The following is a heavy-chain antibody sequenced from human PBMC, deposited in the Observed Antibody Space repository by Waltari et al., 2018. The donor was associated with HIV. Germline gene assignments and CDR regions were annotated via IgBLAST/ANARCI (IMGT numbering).Heavy chain of an antibody. J-gene: IGHJ3*01. CDR3: TTGGYPTEAFDV. CDR1: PAPLGGAW. D-gene: IGHD5-12*01. V-gene: IGHV3-15*01. Sequence: EVQVVESGGGLAKPGVSLGVSCASFPAPLGGAWLTWVRQAPGKGLEWVGRIKSKRDGGATDYAASVKGRFVISRDDSQNTLYLQMSGLRTEDTAMYYCTTGGYPTEAFDVWGQGTMVTVSP. CDR2: IKSKRDGGAT.